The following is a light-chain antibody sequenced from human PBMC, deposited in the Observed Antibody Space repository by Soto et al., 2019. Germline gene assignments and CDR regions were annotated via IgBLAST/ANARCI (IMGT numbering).Light chain of an antibody. J-gene: IGLJ1*01. Sequence: TQPASVSGSPGQAITISCTGTSSDVGGYNYVSWYQQHPGKATKLMIYDVSNRPSGVSNRFSGSKSGNTASLTISGLQAEDEADYYCSSYTRRTTDVFGTGTKVTVL. CDR2: DVS. V-gene: IGLV2-14*03. CDR1: SSDVGGYNY. CDR3: SSYTRRTTDV.